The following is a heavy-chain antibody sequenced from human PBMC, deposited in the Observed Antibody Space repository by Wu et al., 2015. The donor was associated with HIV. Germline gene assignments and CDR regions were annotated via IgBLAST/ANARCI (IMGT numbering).Heavy chain of an antibody. CDR3: ARSLXQQLDFDY. J-gene: IGHJ4*02. D-gene: IGHD6-13*01. CDR2: VSTYDGNT. Sequence: QVQLVQSGAEMKEPGASVKVSCKASGYTFTSYTITWVRQAPGQGLEWMGWVSTYDGNTNYAQKFQGRVTMTRDTSISTAYMELSRLRSDDTAVYYCARSLXQQLDFDYWGQGTLVTVSS. CDR1: GYTFTSYT. V-gene: IGHV1-18*01.